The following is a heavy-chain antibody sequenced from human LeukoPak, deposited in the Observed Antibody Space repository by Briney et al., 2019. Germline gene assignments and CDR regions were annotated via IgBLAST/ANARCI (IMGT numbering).Heavy chain of an antibody. CDR3: AKPPLDDSFAFDY. Sequence: GSLRLSCAASGFTFSSYGMHWVRQAPGKGLEWVSFTRYDGSNKYYADSVKGRFTISRDNSKNTLYLQMNSLRSEDTAVYYCAKPPLDDSFAFDYWGRGTLVTVSS. CDR1: GFTFSSYG. CDR2: TRYDGSNK. J-gene: IGHJ4*02. D-gene: IGHD5-18*01. V-gene: IGHV3-30*02.